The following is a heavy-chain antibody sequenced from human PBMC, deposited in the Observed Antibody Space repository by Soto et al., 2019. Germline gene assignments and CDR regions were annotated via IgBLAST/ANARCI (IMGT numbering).Heavy chain of an antibody. CDR1: GGTFSSYA. D-gene: IGHD5-18*01. CDR2: IIPIFGTA. V-gene: IGHV1-69*13. J-gene: IGHJ6*02. Sequence: SVKVSCKASGGTFSSYAISWVRQAPGQGLEWMGGIIPIFGTANYAQKFQGRVTITADESTSTAYMELSSLRSEDTAVYYCARAKELHGTYSYGRFSGMDVWGQGTTVTVSS. CDR3: ARAKELHGTYSYGRFSGMDV.